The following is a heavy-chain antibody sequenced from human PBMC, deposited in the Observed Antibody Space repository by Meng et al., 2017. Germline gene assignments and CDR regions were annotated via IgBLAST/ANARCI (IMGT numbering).Heavy chain of an antibody. V-gene: IGHV1-69*06. CDR3: ARDRTKGSRDPDY. J-gene: IGHJ4*02. Sequence: SVKVSCKASGGTFSSYAISWVRQAPGQGLEWMGGIIPIFGTANYAQKFQGRVTITADKSTSTAYMELSSLRSEDTAVYYCARDRTKGSRDPDYWGQGTLVTVSS. CDR1: GGTFSSYA. D-gene: IGHD5-24*01. CDR2: IIPIFGTA.